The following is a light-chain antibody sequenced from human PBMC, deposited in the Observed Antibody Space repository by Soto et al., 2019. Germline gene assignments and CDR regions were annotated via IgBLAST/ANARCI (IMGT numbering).Light chain of an antibody. CDR3: QLDSNWVTST. V-gene: IGKV3-15*01. CDR1: QSVSSN. J-gene: IGKJ4*01. CDR2: GAS. Sequence: TLSVSPGERATLSCRASQSVSSNLAWYQQKPGQAPRLLIYGASTRATGIPARFSGSGSGTEFTLTISSLQSEDFAVYYCQLDSNWVTSTFAGGPKVDIK.